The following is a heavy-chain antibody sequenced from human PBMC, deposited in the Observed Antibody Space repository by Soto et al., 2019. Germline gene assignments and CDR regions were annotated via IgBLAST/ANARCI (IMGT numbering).Heavy chain of an antibody. V-gene: IGHV1-69*13. J-gene: IGHJ3*02. CDR1: GGTFSSYA. CDR2: IIPIFGTA. CDR3: ARSLKTDITMIVVVADAFDI. Sequence: SVKVSCKASGGTFSSYAISWVRQAPGQGLEWMGGIIPIFGTANYAQKFQGRVTITADESTSTAYMELSSLRSEDTAVYYCARSLKTDITMIVVVADAFDIWGQGTMVTVS. D-gene: IGHD3-22*01.